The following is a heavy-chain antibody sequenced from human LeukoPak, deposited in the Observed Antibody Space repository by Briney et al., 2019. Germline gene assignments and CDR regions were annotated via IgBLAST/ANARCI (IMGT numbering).Heavy chain of an antibody. CDR2: ISNDGNNK. D-gene: IGHD6-25*01. CDR1: GFTFSSSA. Sequence: GGSLRLSCAASGFTFSSSAIHWVRQAPGKGLEWVAVISNDGNNKYYADSVKGRFTISRDDSKNTLSLQMNSLRAEDTAVYYCARTTGYSSGWDHYYYYGLDVWGQGTTVTVSS. CDR3: ARTTGYSSGWDHYYYYGLDV. J-gene: IGHJ6*02. V-gene: IGHV3-30-3*01.